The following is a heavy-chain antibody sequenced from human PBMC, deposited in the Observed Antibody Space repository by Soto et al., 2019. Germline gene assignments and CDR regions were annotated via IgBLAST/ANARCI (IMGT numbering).Heavy chain of an antibody. CDR1: GYTFTSYG. Sequence: ASVKVSRKASGYTFTSYGINWVRQAPGQGLEWMGWISAYNGNTHYAQKLQGRVTMTTDTSTSTAYMELRSLRSDDTAVYYCARDRDIVVVPAAIGYGMDVWGQGTTVTVSS. V-gene: IGHV1-18*04. CDR2: ISAYNGNT. CDR3: ARDRDIVVVPAAIGYGMDV. D-gene: IGHD2-2*02. J-gene: IGHJ6*02.